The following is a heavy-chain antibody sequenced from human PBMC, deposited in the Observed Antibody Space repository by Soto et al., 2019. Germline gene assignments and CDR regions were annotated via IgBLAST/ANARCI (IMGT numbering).Heavy chain of an antibody. CDR2: INPNSGGT. CDR1: GYTLTGYY. CDR3: ARAQIAAAGNYYYYYYMDV. V-gene: IGHV1-2*04. J-gene: IGHJ6*03. Sequence: QVQLVQSGAEVKKPGASVKVSCKASGYTLTGYYMHWVRQAPGQGLEWMGWINPNSGGTNYAQKFQGWVTMTRDTSISTAYMELSRLRSDDTAVYYCARAQIAAAGNYYYYYYMDVWGKGTTVTVSS. D-gene: IGHD6-13*01.